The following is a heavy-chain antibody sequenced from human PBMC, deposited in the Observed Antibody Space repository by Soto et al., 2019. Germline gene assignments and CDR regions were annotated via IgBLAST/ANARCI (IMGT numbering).Heavy chain of an antibody. CDR1: GFTFSSYG. V-gene: IGHV3-33*01. D-gene: IGHD6-13*01. CDR3: ARPRWAAALPGGYYGMDV. J-gene: IGHJ6*02. CDR2: IWYDGSNK. Sequence: PGGSLRLSCAASGFTFSSYGMHWVRQAPGKGLEWVAVIWYDGSNKYYADSVKGRFTISRDNSKNTLYLQMNSLRAEDTAVYYCARPRWAAALPGGYYGMDVWGQGTTVTVSS.